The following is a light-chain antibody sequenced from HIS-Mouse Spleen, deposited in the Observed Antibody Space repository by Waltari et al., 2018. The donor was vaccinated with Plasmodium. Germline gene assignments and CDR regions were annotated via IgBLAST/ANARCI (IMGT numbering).Light chain of an antibody. CDR1: QSISRH. CDR2: ASS. V-gene: IGKV1-39*01. J-gene: IGKJ1*01. CDR3: QQSYSTWT. Sequence: DIQMTQSPSSLPASVGDRVTIPCLASQSISRHLHWYQHKPGKAPKLLIYASSSLQSGVPSMFSGRGSGTAFTHTISSLQPEDFATYYWQQSYSTWTFGQGTKVEIK.